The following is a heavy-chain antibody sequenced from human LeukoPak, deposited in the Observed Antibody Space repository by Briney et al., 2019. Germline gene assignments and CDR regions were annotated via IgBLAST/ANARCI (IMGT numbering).Heavy chain of an antibody. CDR2: TRSKAYGGTT. CDR1: GFTFGDYA. V-gene: IGHV3-49*03. D-gene: IGHD2-15*01. CDR3: TRLVVAAKLFDY. J-gene: IGHJ4*02. Sequence: PGGSLRLSCTASGFTFGDYAMSWFRQAPGKGLEWVGFTRSKAYGGTTEYAASVKGRFTISRDDSKSIAYLQMNSLKTEDTAVYYCTRLVVAAKLFDYWGQGTLVTVSS.